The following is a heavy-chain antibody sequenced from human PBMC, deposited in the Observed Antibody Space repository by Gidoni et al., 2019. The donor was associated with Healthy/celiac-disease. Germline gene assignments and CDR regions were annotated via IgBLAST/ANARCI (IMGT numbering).Heavy chain of an antibody. CDR2: ISSRSSTI. D-gene: IGHD5-18*01. J-gene: IGHJ4*02. Sequence: EVQLVESGGGLVKPGGSLRLSCAASASSFSSYSMNWVRQAPGKGLERVAYISSRSSTIYYADSVKGRFTISRDNAKNSLYLQMNSLRAEDASVYYCARVDTAMVGGFDYWGQGTLVTVSS. CDR3: ARVDTAMVGGFDY. V-gene: IGHV3-48*01. CDR1: ASSFSSYS.